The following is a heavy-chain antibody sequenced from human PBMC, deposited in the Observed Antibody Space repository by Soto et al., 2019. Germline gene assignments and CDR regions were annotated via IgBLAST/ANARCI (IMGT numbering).Heavy chain of an antibody. CDR3: AWFALSYYYDSSGYYCYYYYGIDV. CDR2: IFSNDEK. D-gene: IGHD3-22*01. Sequence: SGPTLVNPTETLTLTCTVSGFSLSNARMGVSWIRQPPGKALEWLAHIFSNDEKSYSTSLKSGLTISKDTSKSQVVLTMTNMDPVDTATYYFAWFALSYYYDSSGYYCYYYYGIDVWGQGTTVTVSS. V-gene: IGHV2-26*01. CDR1: GFSLSNARMG. J-gene: IGHJ6*02.